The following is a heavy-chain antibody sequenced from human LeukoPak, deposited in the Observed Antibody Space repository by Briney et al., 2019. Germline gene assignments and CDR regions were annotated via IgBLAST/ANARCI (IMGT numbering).Heavy chain of an antibody. Sequence: SETLSLTCTVSGGSISSSSYYWGWIRRPPGKGLKWIGSIYYSGSTYYNPSLKSRVTISVDTSKNQFSLKLSSVTAADTAVYYCARHSTLAMIDYWGQGTLVTVSS. CDR2: IYYSGST. CDR1: GGSISSSSYY. D-gene: IGHD5-12*01. J-gene: IGHJ4*02. CDR3: ARHSTLAMIDY. V-gene: IGHV4-39*01.